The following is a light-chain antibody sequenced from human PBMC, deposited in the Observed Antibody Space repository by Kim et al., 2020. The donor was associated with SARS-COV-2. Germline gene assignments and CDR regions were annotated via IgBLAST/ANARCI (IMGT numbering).Light chain of an antibody. CDR3: SSYTSSSTYV. CDR1: SSDVGGYNY. CDR2: DVS. Sequence: QSALTQPASVCGSPGQSITISCTGTSSDVGGYNYVSWYQQHPGKAPKVVIYDVSKRPSGVSNRFSGSKSGNTASLTISGLQAEDETDYYCSSYTSSSTYVFGTGTKVTVL. J-gene: IGLJ1*01. V-gene: IGLV2-14*01.